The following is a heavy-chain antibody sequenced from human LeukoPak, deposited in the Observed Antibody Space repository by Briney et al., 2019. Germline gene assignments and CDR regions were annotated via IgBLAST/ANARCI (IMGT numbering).Heavy chain of an antibody. Sequence: ASVKVSCKASGYTFTGYYMHWVRQAPGQGLEWMGWINPNSGGTNCAQKFQGRVTMTRDTSISTAYMELSRLRSDDTAVYYCAMSALTAGHWYFDYWGQGTLVTVSS. CDR1: GYTFTGYY. J-gene: IGHJ4*02. CDR2: INPNSGGT. D-gene: IGHD6-13*01. V-gene: IGHV1-2*02. CDR3: AMSALTAGHWYFDY.